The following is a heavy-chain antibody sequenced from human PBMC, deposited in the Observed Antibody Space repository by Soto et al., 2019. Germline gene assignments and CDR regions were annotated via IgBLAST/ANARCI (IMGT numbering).Heavy chain of an antibody. V-gene: IGHV1-2*04. CDR3: AGGETGVDDAFDI. Sequence: ASVKVSCKASGDIFSAYYIHWERQAPGQGLEWMGWINPDSGGTKYAKKFQGWVTMTRDTSIRTAYMDLSRLKSDDTAVYYCAGGETGVDDAFDIWGQGTTVTVSS. D-gene: IGHD1-1*01. J-gene: IGHJ3*02. CDR2: INPDSGGT. CDR1: GDIFSAYY.